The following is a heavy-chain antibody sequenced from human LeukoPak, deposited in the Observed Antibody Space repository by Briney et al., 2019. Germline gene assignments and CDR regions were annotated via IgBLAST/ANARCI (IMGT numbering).Heavy chain of an antibody. CDR1: GGSISGYY. J-gene: IGHJ4*02. D-gene: IGHD6-13*01. Sequence: SETLSLTCTVSGGSISGYYWSWIRQPPRKGLEWIGNIYYGGSTNYNPSLKSRVTISVDTSKKQFSLKLSSVTAADTAVYFCARDGRGTSSSWSFGYWGQGTLITVSS. CDR2: IYYGGST. V-gene: IGHV4-59*01. CDR3: ARDGRGTSSSWSFGY.